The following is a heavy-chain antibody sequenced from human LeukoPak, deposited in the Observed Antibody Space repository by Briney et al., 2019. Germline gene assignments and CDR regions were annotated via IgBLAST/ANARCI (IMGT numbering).Heavy chain of an antibody. V-gene: IGHV4-34*01. CDR3: ARDGRVASGYYYYWAFDI. J-gene: IGHJ3*02. Sequence: SETLSLTCAVYGGSFSGYYWSWIRQPPGKGLEWIGEINHSGSTNYNPSLKSRVTISVDTSKNQFSLKLSSVTAADTAVYYCARDGRVASGYYYYWAFDIWGQGTMVTVSS. CDR2: INHSGST. D-gene: IGHD3-22*01. CDR1: GGSFSGYY.